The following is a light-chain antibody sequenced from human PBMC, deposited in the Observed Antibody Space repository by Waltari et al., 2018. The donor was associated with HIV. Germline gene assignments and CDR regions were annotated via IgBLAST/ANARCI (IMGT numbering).Light chain of an antibody. V-gene: IGKV3-15*01. Sequence: EIVLPQSPATLSVSPGERVTLPCRASQSVSSNLAWYQQKPGQAPRLLIYRASTRTTGIPARFSGSGSGTEFTLTISSLQSEDFAVYYCQQYNDWPRGPFGQGTRLEIK. CDR3: QQYNDWPRGP. CDR2: RAS. CDR1: QSVSSN. J-gene: IGKJ2*01.